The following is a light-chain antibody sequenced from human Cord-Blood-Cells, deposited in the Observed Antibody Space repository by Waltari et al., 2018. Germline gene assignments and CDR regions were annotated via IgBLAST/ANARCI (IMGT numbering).Light chain of an antibody. CDR1: QSISSY. V-gene: IGKV1-39*01. CDR3: QQSYSTPP. Sequence: DIQMNQSPYSLSASVGDRVTITCRARQSISSYLNWYQQKPGKAPKLLIYAASSLQSGVPSRFSGSGSGTDFTLTISSLQPEDFATYYCQQSYSTPPFGQGTKVEIK. CDR2: AAS. J-gene: IGKJ1*01.